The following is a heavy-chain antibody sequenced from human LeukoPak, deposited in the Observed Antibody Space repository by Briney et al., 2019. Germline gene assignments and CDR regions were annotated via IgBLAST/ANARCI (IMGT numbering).Heavy chain of an antibody. J-gene: IGHJ4*02. D-gene: IGHD1-26*01. Sequence: ASVKVSCKASGYTFTGYYMHWVRQAPGQGLEWMGWINPNSGGTNYAQKFQGRVTMTRDTSISTAYMELSRLRSDDTAVYCCARGLVGASPWGYWGQGTLVTVSS. CDR3: ARGLVGASPWGY. CDR1: GYTFTGYY. CDR2: INPNSGGT. V-gene: IGHV1-2*02.